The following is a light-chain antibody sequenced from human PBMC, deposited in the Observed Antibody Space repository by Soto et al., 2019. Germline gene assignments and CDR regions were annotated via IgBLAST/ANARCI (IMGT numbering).Light chain of an antibody. CDR3: QQSYITPRT. Sequence: DIQMTQSPSTLSASVGDRVTITCRASQSISNWLAWYQRKPGKAPKLLIYAASSLQSGVPSRFSGSGSGTDFTLTISSLQPEDFATYFCQQSYITPRTFGQGTKVDIK. J-gene: IGKJ1*01. CDR1: QSISNW. V-gene: IGKV1-39*01. CDR2: AAS.